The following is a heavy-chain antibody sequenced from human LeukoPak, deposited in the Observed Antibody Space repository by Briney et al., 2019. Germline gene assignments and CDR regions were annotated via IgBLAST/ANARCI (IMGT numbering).Heavy chain of an antibody. J-gene: IGHJ4*02. V-gene: IGHV3-7*04. CDR2: IKQDASEK. CDR3: ARDSWRFGELSDY. Sequence: GGSLRLSCAAPRCPFSKYWVTSVRQAPGKWLEWVANIKQDASEKYYVNSVNGRFTIFRDNAKNSLNLQMNSLRTENTAVYYCARDSWRFGELSDYWGQGTLVTVSS. CDR1: RCPFSKYW. D-gene: IGHD3-10*01.